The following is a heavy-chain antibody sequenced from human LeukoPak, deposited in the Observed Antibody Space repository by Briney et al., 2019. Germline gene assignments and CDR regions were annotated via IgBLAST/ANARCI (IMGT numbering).Heavy chain of an antibody. CDR3: ARTYGSGSLDY. J-gene: IGHJ4*02. CDR1: GFTFSNHN. CDR2: ISGRGEAI. V-gene: IGHV3-48*01. D-gene: IGHD2-15*01. Sequence: GGSPRLSCAATGFTFSNHNMDWVRQAPGKGLEWISYISGRGEAIFYADSVQGRFTISRDNAKNSIYLQMNGLTAEDTAVYYCARTYGSGSLDYGGQGTLVTVSS.